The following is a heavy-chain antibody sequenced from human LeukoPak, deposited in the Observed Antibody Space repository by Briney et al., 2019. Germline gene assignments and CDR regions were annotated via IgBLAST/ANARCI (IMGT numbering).Heavy chain of an antibody. D-gene: IGHD3-22*01. Sequence: GGSLRLSCAASGFTFSSYGMHWVRQAPGEGLEWVAVISYDGSNKYYADSVKGRFTISRDNSKNTLYLQMNSLRAEDTAVYYCAKDRYYYDSSGYFDYWGQGTLVTVSS. V-gene: IGHV3-30*18. CDR3: AKDRYYYDSSGYFDY. J-gene: IGHJ4*02. CDR2: ISYDGSNK. CDR1: GFTFSSYG.